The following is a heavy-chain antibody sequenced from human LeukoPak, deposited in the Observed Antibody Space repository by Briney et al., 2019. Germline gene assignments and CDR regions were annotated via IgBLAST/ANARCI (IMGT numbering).Heavy chain of an antibody. CDR2: ISPRGTTR. Sequence: GGSLTLSCVASGFTFSTYNMNWVRQAPGKGLEWVSHISPRGTTRYYADSMKGRFTISKDNAKNSLYLKMSSLRVEDSAVYYCASFSIRTGAYYLDVWGKGTTVAVSS. D-gene: IGHD2/OR15-2a*01. J-gene: IGHJ6*03. V-gene: IGHV3-48*04. CDR1: GFTFSTYN. CDR3: ASFSIRTGAYYLDV.